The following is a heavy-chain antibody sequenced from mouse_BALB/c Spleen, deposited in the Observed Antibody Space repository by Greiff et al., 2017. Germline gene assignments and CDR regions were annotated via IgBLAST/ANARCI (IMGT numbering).Heavy chain of an antibody. Sequence: EVKLVESGGGLVQPGGSLKLSCAASGFTFSSYTMSWVRQTPEKRLEWVAYISNGGGSTYYPDTVKGRFTISRDNAKNTLYLQMSSLKSEDTAMYYCARVRYGVYAMDYWGQGTSVTVSS. J-gene: IGHJ4*01. CDR1: GFTFSSYT. CDR2: ISNGGGST. V-gene: IGHV5-12-2*01. D-gene: IGHD2-12*01. CDR3: ARVRYGVYAMDY.